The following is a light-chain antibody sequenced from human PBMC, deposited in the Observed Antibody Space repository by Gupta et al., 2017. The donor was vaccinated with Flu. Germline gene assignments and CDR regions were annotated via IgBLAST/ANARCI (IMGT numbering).Light chain of an antibody. CDR3: QSYESSRHRYV. Sequence: TLSCTGTSMNVGAYTDVAWYQHQPGTAPKLLICDDNNRPSGVPNRFSGSKSGTSASLAITGLQAEDEADYYCQSYESSRHRYVFGTGTKVTVL. CDR1: SMNVGAYTD. J-gene: IGLJ1*01. V-gene: IGLV1-40*01. CDR2: DDN.